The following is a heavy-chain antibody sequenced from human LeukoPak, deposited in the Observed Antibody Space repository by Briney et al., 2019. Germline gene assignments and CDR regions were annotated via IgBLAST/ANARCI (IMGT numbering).Heavy chain of an antibody. CDR3: ARAQGPTYAFDI. J-gene: IGHJ3*02. V-gene: IGHV4-4*02. CDR2: IYHSGST. Sequence: TSETPSLTCAVSGGSISSSNWWSWVRQPPGKGLEWIGEIYHSGSTNYNPSLKSRVTISVDKSKNQFSLKLSSVTAADTAVYYCARAQGPTYAFDIWGQGTMVTVSS. CDR1: GGSISSSNW.